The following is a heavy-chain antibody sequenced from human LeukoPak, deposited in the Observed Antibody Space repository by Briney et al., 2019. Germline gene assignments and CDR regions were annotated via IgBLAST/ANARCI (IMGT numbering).Heavy chain of an antibody. D-gene: IGHD5-12*01. CDR2: MNLDGSTK. V-gene: IGHV3-7*05. CDR1: GFAFSSSW. J-gene: IGHJ4*02. CDR3: ARDSGYSAFDY. Sequence: PGGSLRLSCVASGFAFSSSWMAWVRQAPGKGLEWVAIMNLDGSTKNYVDSVRGRFTISRDNAKNSLYLQMNSLRVDDTAVYYCARDSGYSAFDYWGQGTPVTVSS.